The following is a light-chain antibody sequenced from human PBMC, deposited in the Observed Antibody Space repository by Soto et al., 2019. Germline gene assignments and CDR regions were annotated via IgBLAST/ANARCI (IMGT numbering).Light chain of an antibody. J-gene: IGKJ1*01. CDR1: QGIGTY. CDR3: QQVDSYPRT. CDR2: ASS. Sequence: IQLTQSPSCLSASVGDRVTLACRSSQGIGTYLVWYQQKSGKAPTVLIYASSTLQTGVPSRFSGSGSGTDFSLTISSLHPEDVATYYCQQVDSYPRTFGQGTKVDIK. V-gene: IGKV1-9*01.